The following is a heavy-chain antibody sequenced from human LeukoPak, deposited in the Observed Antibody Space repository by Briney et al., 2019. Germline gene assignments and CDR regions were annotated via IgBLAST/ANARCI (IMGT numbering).Heavy chain of an antibody. Sequence: ASVKVSCKASGGTFSSYAINWVRQAPGQGLEWLGIIDPSGGLTSYAQKFQDRVTMTRDVSTTTVDMELRSLTSEDTAVYYCAKDHMSRQLLSGSKGLDSWGQGTLVTVSS. J-gene: IGHJ4*02. CDR2: IDPSGGLT. CDR1: GGTFSSYA. D-gene: IGHD6-19*01. V-gene: IGHV1-46*01. CDR3: AKDHMSRQLLSGSKGLDS.